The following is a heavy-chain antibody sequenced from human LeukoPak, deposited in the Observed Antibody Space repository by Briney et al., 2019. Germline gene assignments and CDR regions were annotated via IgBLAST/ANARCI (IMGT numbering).Heavy chain of an antibody. Sequence: GGSLRLSCTVSGFTVSSNSMSWVRQAPGKGLEWVSFIYSDNTHYSDSVKGRFTISRDNSKNTLYLQMNSLRAEDTAVYYCAKLPLTMVRGVMRDWGQGTLVTVSS. CDR2: IYSDNT. J-gene: IGHJ4*02. V-gene: IGHV3-53*01. CDR1: GFTVSSNS. D-gene: IGHD3-10*01. CDR3: AKLPLTMVRGVMRD.